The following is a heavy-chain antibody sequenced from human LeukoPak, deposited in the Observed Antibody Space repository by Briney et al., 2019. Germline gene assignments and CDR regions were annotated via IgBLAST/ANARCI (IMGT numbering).Heavy chain of an antibody. J-gene: IGHJ2*01. CDR1: GFRFSTYF. D-gene: IGHD3-10*01. V-gene: IGHV3-64*01. CDR3: GRVMGPYPNWYFDL. CDR2: MSGNGDTT. Sequence: GGSLRLSCAASGFRFSTYFMYWVRQAPGKGLEYVSLMSGNGDTTSYGNSVKGRFTISRDNSKNTLYLQMGSLRVEDMAVYYCGRVMGPYPNWYFDLWGRGTLVTVSS.